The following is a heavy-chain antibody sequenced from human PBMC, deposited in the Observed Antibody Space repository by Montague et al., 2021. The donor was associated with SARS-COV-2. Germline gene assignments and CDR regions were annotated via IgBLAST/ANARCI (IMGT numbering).Heavy chain of an antibody. D-gene: IGHD3-10*01. Sequence: SETLSLTCAVHGGSFSTYSWNWIRQPPGKGLEWIGEIHHGGSTNYNPSLKSRVTISADTSKNQFSLKLTSVAAADTAVYYCARLGDGRVPSPILGVGPYYSYYYMDVRGKDTTVTVSS. CDR1: GGSFSTYS. J-gene: IGHJ6*03. CDR2: IHHGGST. CDR3: ARLGDGRVPSPILGVGPYYSYYYMDV. V-gene: IGHV4-34*01.